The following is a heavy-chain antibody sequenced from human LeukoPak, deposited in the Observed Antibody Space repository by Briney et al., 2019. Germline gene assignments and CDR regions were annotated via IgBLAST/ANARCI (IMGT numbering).Heavy chain of an antibody. CDR3: ARDMEVY. Sequence: PPETLSLTCAVYGGSFSGYYWSWIRQPPGKGLEWIGEINHSGSTNYNPSLKSRVTISVDTSKNQFSLKLSSVTAADTAVYYCARDMEVYWGQGTLVTVSS. CDR1: GGSFSGYY. D-gene: IGHD2-15*01. J-gene: IGHJ4*02. CDR2: INHSGST. V-gene: IGHV4-34*01.